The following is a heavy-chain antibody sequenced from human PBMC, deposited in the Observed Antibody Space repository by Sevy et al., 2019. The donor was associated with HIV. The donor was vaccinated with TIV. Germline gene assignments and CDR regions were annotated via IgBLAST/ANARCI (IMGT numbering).Heavy chain of an antibody. CDR3: ARGCYYYDSSGYLNY. CDR2: ISYDGSNK. J-gene: IGHJ4*02. Sequence: GGSLRLSCATSGFTFSNYAMQWVRQAPGKGLEWVAIISYDGSNKYSADSVKGRFTISRDNSKNTLYLHMNTLRPEDTAVYYCARGCYYYDSSGYLNYWGQGTLVTVSS. CDR1: GFTFSNYA. D-gene: IGHD3-22*01. V-gene: IGHV3-30-3*01.